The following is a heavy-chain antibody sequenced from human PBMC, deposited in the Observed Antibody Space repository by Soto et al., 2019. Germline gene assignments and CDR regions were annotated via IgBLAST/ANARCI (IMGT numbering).Heavy chain of an antibody. CDR3: AKLRQLETENPDY. D-gene: IGHD6-6*01. J-gene: IGHJ4*02. CDR2: ISGSGGST. Sequence: GGSMRLSCAAAGLTFSSYAMSWVRQTPGKGLEWVSAISGSGGSTYYADSVKGRFTISRDNSKNTLYLQMNSLRAEDTAVYYYAKLRQLETENPDYWGQGTLVTVSS. V-gene: IGHV3-23*01. CDR1: GLTFSSYA.